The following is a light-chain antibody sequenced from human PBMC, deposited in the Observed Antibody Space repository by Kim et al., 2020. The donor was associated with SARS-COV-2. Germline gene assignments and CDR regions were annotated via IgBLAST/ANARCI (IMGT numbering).Light chain of an antibody. V-gene: IGLV2-14*03. J-gene: IGLJ3*02. CDR3: TSYTSSRTWV. Sequence: QSALTQPASVSGSPGQTITISCTGTSSDVGGYNSVSWYQQYPGRVPTLMIYDVTKQPSGVSHRFSGSKSGNTASLTISGLQTGDKAHYYCTSYTSSRTWVFGGGTQLTVL. CDR1: SSDVGGYNS. CDR2: DVT.